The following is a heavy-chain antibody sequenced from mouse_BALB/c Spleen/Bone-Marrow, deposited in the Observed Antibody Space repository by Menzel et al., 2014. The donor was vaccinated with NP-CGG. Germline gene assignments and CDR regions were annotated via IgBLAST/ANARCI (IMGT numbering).Heavy chain of an antibody. CDR3: ARDFAY. CDR1: GYKFSSYW. CDR2: ILPGSDST. Sequence: VQVVESGAELMKPGPSVNQSCTATGYKFSSYWIEWVKQRPGHGLEWIGDILPGSDSTNYNEKFKGKATFTADTSPNTAYMQLSSLTSEVSTVYYCARDFAYCGQGALVTVSA. J-gene: IGHJ3*01. V-gene: IGHV1-9*01.